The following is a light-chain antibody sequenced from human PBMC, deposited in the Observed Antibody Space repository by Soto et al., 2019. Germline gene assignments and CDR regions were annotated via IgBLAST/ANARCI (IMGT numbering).Light chain of an antibody. V-gene: IGKV3-20*01. CDR3: QQYGSWPRT. J-gene: IGKJ1*01. CDR2: GAS. CDR1: QRVDSFY. Sequence: EIVLTQSPGTLSLSPGERATLSCRASQRVDSFYLAWYQQRAGQAPRLLIYGASTRTTGVPDRFSGSGSGTDFILTISRLEPEDFAVYYCQQYGSWPRTFGQGTKVEIK.